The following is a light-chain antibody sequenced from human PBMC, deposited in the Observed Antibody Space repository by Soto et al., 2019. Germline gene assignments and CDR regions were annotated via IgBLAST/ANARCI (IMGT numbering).Light chain of an antibody. J-gene: IGKJ4*01. V-gene: IGKV3-20*01. Sequence: EIVLTQFPGALSLSPGERVTLSCRASQTVSNTYLAWYQQKSGQGPKCLIYGASNRATGIPDRFSGSESGTVFTLAISRLEPEDFAVYCCQQYGALPPSVGGGTKVEIK. CDR1: QTVSNTY. CDR3: QQYGALPPS. CDR2: GAS.